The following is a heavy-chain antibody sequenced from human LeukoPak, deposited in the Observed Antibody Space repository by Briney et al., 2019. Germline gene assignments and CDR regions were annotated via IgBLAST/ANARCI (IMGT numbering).Heavy chain of an antibody. V-gene: IGHV4-34*01. J-gene: IGHJ4*02. Sequence: SETLSLTCAVYGGSFSGYYWSWIRQTPGRGLEWIGEINHSGTTNYTPPLKTRVTISVDTSKHQLSLKLRSVTPADTAVYYCARGPGNSEEYYYDSSGYYRFDYWGQGTLVTVSS. D-gene: IGHD3-22*01. CDR2: INHSGTT. CDR1: GGSFSGYY. CDR3: ARGPGNSEEYYYDSSGYYRFDY.